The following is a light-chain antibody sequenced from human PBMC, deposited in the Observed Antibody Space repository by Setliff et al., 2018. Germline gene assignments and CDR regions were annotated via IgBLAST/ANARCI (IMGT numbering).Light chain of an antibody. CDR2: EVS. V-gene: IGLV2-8*01. Sequence: QSALTQPPSASGSPGQSVTISCTGTSSDVGGYNYVSWYQQHPGKAPKLMIYEVSKRPSGVPDRFSGSKSRNTASLTVSGLQAEDEADYYCSSYAGSTGNVFGTGTKVTVL. J-gene: IGLJ1*01. CDR1: SSDVGGYNY. CDR3: SSYAGSTGNV.